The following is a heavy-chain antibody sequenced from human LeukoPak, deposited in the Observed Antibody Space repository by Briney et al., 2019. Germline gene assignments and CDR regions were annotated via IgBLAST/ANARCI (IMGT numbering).Heavy chain of an antibody. CDR1: GFTFSNFE. J-gene: IGHJ6*03. CDR2: ISSPGTHI. V-gene: IGHV3-48*03. Sequence: GGSLRLSCVASGFTFSNFETNWVRQAPGKGLEWVSYISSPGTHIYYADSVEGRFTISRDNGKNSLYLQMNSLRAEDTAVYYCVLRSSWNYYMDVWGKGTTVAVSS. D-gene: IGHD6-13*01. CDR3: VLRSSWNYYMDV.